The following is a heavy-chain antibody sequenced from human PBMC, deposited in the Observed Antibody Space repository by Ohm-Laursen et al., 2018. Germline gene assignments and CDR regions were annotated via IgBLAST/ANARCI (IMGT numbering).Heavy chain of an antibody. J-gene: IGHJ1*01. CDR1: GFTFSSYG. V-gene: IGHV3-33*01. CDR2: IWYDGSNK. CDR3: ARDNEYFQH. Sequence: SLRLSCTASGFTFSSYGMHWVRQAPGKGLEWVAIIWYDGSNKYYADSVKGRFTISRDNSKNTLYLQMNSLRAEDTAVYYCARDNEYFQHWGQGTLVTVSS.